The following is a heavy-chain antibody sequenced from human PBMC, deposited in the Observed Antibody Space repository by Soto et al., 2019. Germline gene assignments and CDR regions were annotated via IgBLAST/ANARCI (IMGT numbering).Heavy chain of an antibody. CDR3: ARQVVPWDIAVVPAAQPGAFDS. V-gene: IGHV4-39*01. CDR2: IYYSGST. J-gene: IGHJ3*02. Sequence: SETLSLTCTVSGGSISSSSYYWGWIRQPPGKGLEWIGSIYYSGSTYYNPSLKSRVTISVDTSKNQFSLKLSSVTAADTAVYYCARQVVPWDIAVVPAAQPGAFDSWGQGTRVTVAS. D-gene: IGHD2-2*01. CDR1: GGSISSSSYY.